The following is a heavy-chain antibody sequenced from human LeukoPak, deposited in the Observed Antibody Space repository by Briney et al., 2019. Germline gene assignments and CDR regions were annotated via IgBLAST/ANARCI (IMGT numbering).Heavy chain of an antibody. CDR1: GFTLSSYA. CDR2: ISYDGSNK. Sequence: GGSLRLSCAASGFTLSSYAMHWVRQAPGKGLEWVAVISYDGSNKYYADSVKGRFTISRDNSKNTLYLQMNSLRAEDTAVYYCARDASVRVVVAATRGGFDPWGQGTLVTVSS. V-gene: IGHV3-30-3*01. D-gene: IGHD2-15*01. J-gene: IGHJ5*02. CDR3: ARDASVRVVVAATRGGFDP.